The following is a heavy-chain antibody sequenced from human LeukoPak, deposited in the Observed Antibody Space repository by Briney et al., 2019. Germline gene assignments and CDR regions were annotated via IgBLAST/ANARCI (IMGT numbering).Heavy chain of an antibody. CDR2: ISWNSGYI. CDR1: GFTFDDHA. J-gene: IGHJ4*02. CDR3: AKVESYSYGYFDS. D-gene: IGHD5-18*01. V-gene: IGHV3-9*01. Sequence: PGGSLRLSCAASGFTFDDHAMHWVRQAPGKGLEWVSGISWNSGYIRYADSVKGRFTLSRDNAKNSLYLRMNSLGGEDTAFYYCAKVESYSYGYFDSWGQGTLVTVSS.